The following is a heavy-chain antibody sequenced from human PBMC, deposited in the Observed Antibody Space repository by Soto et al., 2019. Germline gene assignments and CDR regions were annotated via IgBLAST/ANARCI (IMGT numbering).Heavy chain of an antibody. Sequence: QITLNESGPTPVKPRQTLTLTCTFSGFSLTTSGVGVGWIRQSPGKAPEWLALIYWDVDKRYSPSLKSRLTITDDTSKNQVVQTMADLDPADTATYYCAHRVLRTVFGLVTTTAIYFDFWGQGTPVAVSS. CDR1: GFSLTTSGVG. CDR3: AHRVLRTVFGLVTTTAIYFDF. D-gene: IGHD3-3*01. J-gene: IGHJ4*02. CDR2: IYWDVDK. V-gene: IGHV2-5*02.